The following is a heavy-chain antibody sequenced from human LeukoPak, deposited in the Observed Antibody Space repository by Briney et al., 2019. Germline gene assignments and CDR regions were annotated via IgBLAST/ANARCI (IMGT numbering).Heavy chain of an antibody. CDR3: ARGPTWIQLWLSSRYYYYMDV. CDR1: GGTFSIYA. D-gene: IGHD5-18*01. Sequence: SVKVSCKASGGTFSIYAISWVRQAPGQGLEWMGGIIPIFGTANYAQKFRGRVTITTDESTSTAYMELSSLRSEDTAVYYCARGPTWIQLWLSSRYYYYMDVWGKGTTVTVSS. V-gene: IGHV1-69*05. J-gene: IGHJ6*03. CDR2: IIPIFGTA.